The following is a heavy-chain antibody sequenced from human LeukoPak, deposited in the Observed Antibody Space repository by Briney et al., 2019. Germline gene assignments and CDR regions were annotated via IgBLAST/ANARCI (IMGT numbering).Heavy chain of an antibody. Sequence: SETLSLTCAVYGGSFSGYYWSWIRQPPGKGLEWIGEINHSGSTNYNPSLKSRVTISVDTSKNQFSLKLSSVTAADTAVYYCARIVDCSSTSCYIPFDYWGQGTLVTVSS. D-gene: IGHD2-2*02. CDR1: GGSFSGYY. CDR3: ARIVDCSSTSCYIPFDY. CDR2: INHSGST. J-gene: IGHJ4*02. V-gene: IGHV4-34*01.